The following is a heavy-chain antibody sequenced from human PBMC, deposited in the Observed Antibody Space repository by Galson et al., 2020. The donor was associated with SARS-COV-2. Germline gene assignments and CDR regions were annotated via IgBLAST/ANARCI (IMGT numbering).Heavy chain of an antibody. Sequence: VSGPTLVKPTETLTLTCTFSGFSLSTSGVGVGWIRQPPGKALEWLALIYWDDDPRYSASLKSRLTITTGTSRNHVVLTLANVDPVDTATYYCAHTRIPSLEWLFRGANWFDPWGQGILVTVSS. CDR1: GFSLSTSGVG. J-gene: IGHJ5*02. CDR3: AHTRIPSLEWLFRGANWFDP. V-gene: IGHV2-5*02. CDR2: IYWDDDP. D-gene: IGHD3-3*01.